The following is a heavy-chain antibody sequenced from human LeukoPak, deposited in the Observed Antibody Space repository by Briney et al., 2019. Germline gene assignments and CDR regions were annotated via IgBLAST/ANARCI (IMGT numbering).Heavy chain of an antibody. Sequence: GGSLRLSCAASGFTFDDYAMHRVRQAPGKGLEWVSGISWNSGSIGYADSVKGRFTISRDNAKNSLYLQMNSLRAEDTALYYCAKGPVYDSSGYYSGHFDYWGQGTLVTVSS. CDR2: ISWNSGSI. CDR3: AKGPVYDSSGYYSGHFDY. D-gene: IGHD3-22*01. CDR1: GFTFDDYA. J-gene: IGHJ4*02. V-gene: IGHV3-9*01.